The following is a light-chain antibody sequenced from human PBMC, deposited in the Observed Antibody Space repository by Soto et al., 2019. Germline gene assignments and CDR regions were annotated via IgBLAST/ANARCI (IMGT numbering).Light chain of an antibody. J-gene: IGLJ2*01. Sequence: QSVLTQPPSVSGAPGQRVTVSCTGGSSNIGAGYDVHWYQQLPGTAPKLLIYDNTNRPSGVPDRFSGSKSGTSASLAITGLQAEDEAEYYCQSYDSSLSAVVFGGGTKLTVL. V-gene: IGLV1-40*01. CDR1: SSNIGAGYD. CDR2: DNT. CDR3: QSYDSSLSAVV.